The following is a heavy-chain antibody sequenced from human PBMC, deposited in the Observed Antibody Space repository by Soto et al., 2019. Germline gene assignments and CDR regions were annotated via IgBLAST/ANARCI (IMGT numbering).Heavy chain of an antibody. J-gene: IGHJ6*02. CDR3: ARESYGMDV. CDR2: IWYDGSNK. V-gene: IGHV3-33*01. Sequence: GGSLRLSCAASGFTFSSYGMHWVRQAPGKGLEWVAVIWYDGSNKYYADSVKGRFTISRGNSKNTLYLQMNSLRAEDTAVYYCARESYGMDVWGQGTTVTVSS. CDR1: GFTFSSYG.